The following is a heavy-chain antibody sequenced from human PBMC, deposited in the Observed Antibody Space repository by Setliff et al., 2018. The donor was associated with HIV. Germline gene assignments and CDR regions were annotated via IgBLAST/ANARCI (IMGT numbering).Heavy chain of an antibody. D-gene: IGHD4-17*01. J-gene: IGHJ4*02. CDR3: AKGAGFYGDYTFDY. CDR2: IYSTGST. V-gene: IGHV4-59*11. CDR1: GASITSHY. Sequence: LSLTCTVSGASITSHYWSWIRQSPGRELEWIGYIYSTGSTNYNPSLQSRVSISMDAPKNKFSLKVTSVTSADTAVYYCAKGAGFYGDYTFDYWGQGNLVTVSS.